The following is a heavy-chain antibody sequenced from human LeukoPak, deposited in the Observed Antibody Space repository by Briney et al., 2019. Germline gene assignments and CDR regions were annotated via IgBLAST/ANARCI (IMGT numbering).Heavy chain of an antibody. J-gene: IGHJ5*02. V-gene: IGHV4-39*07. Sequence: SETLSLTCTVSFGSISSDSHYWGWIRQPPGNRLEWIASIYYGGTTQYNPTLKSRATISIDTSNNRFSLRLTSATAADTAVYYCARWSSDWENNYFDPWGQGILVTVSS. CDR2: IYYGGTT. CDR3: ARWSSDWENNYFDP. D-gene: IGHD6-19*01. CDR1: FGSISSDSHY.